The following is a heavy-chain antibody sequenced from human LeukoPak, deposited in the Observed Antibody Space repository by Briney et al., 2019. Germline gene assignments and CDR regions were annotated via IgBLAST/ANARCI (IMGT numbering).Heavy chain of an antibody. CDR2: ISAYNGNT. V-gene: IGHV1-18*01. J-gene: IGHJ4*02. CDR3: AGRPDTAIVPIFDY. D-gene: IGHD5-18*01. Sequence: ASVKVSCKASGYTFTSYGISWVRQAPGQGLEWMGWISAYNGNTNYAQKLQGRVTMTTDTSTSTAYMELRSLRSEDTAIYYCAGRPDTAIVPIFDYWGQGTLVTVSS. CDR1: GYTFTSYG.